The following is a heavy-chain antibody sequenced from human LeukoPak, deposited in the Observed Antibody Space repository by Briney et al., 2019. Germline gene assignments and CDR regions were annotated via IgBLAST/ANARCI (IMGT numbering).Heavy chain of an antibody. D-gene: IGHD6-19*01. CDR1: GFTVSSNY. Sequence: GGSLRLSCAASGFTVSSNYMSWVRQAPGKGLEWVSVIYSGGSTYYADSVKGRFTISRDNSKNTLYLQMNSLRAEDTAVYYCARDLGSGWPYYYYGMDVWGQGTTVTVS. J-gene: IGHJ6*02. CDR2: IYSGGST. CDR3: ARDLGSGWPYYYYGMDV. V-gene: IGHV3-66*01.